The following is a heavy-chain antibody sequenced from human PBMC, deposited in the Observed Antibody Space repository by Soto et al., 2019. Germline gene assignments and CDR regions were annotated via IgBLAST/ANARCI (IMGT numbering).Heavy chain of an antibody. J-gene: IGHJ4*02. CDR1: GGSFSGYY. CDR3: ARGRAEVVAATRDVY. D-gene: IGHD2-15*01. CDR2: INHSGST. Sequence: KTSETLSLTCAVYGGSFSGYYWSWIRQPPGKGLEWIGEINHSGSTNYNPSLKSRVTISVDTSKNQFSLKLSSVTAADTAVYYCARGRAEVVAATRDVYWGQGTLVTVSS. V-gene: IGHV4-34*01.